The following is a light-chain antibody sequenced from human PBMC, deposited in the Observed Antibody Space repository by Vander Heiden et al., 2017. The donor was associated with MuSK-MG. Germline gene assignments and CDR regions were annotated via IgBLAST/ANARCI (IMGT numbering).Light chain of an antibody. CDR2: GAS. V-gene: IGKV3-15*01. CDR1: QSVIRN. J-gene: IGKJ4*01. CDR3: QQYTDWPIT. Sequence: EIVMTQSPVTLSASPGERVTLSCRASQSVIRNVAWYQQKPGQPPKILISGASTRAADLPARFSGSGSGTDFTLTISSLQSEDFAVYYCQQYTDWPITFGGGTRVDIK.